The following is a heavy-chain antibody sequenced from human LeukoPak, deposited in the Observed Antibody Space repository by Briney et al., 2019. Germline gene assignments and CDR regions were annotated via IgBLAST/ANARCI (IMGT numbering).Heavy chain of an antibody. CDR1: GFTFSSYG. CDR3: ARESSTYKYYYDSSGYPDY. J-gene: IGHJ4*02. V-gene: IGHV3-33*01. D-gene: IGHD3-22*01. CDR2: IWYDGSNK. Sequence: PGGSLRLSCAASGFTFSSYGMHWVRQAPGKGLEWVAVIWYDGSNKYYADSVKGRFTISRDNSKNTLYLQMNSLRAEDTAVYYCARESSTYKYYYDSSGYPDYWGQGTLVTVSS.